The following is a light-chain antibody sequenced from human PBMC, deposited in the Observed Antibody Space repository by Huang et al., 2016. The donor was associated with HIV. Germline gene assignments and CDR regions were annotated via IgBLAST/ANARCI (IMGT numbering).Light chain of an antibody. CDR2: DAS. J-gene: IGKJ5*01. V-gene: IGKV3-11*01. CDR1: HSFNSY. CDR3: QQRKYWPPIT. Sequence: ETVLTQSPATLSLSPGERATLSCRASHSFNSYLAWYQQKPGQTPKLLIYDASNRATGIPARFSGSGSGTDFTLTISSLEPEDFAVYYCQQRKYWPPITFGQGTRLEIK.